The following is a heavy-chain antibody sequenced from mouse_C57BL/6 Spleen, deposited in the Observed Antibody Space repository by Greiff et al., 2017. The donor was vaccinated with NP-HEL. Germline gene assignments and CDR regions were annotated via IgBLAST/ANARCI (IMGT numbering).Heavy chain of an antibody. Sequence: EVMLVESGGGLVKPGGSLKLSCAASGFTFSSYTMSWVRQTPEKRLEWVATISGGGGNTYYPDSVKGRFTISRDNAKNTLYLQMSSLRSEDTALYYCAISPGRITTVSYYAMDYWGQGTSVTVSS. V-gene: IGHV5-9*01. D-gene: IGHD1-1*01. J-gene: IGHJ4*01. CDR1: GFTFSSYT. CDR3: AISPGRITTVSYYAMDY. CDR2: ISGGGGNT.